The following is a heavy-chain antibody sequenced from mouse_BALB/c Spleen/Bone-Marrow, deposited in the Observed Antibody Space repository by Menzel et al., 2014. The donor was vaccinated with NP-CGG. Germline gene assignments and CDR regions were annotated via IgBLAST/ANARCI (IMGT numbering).Heavy chain of an antibody. CDR2: INPSNGGT. Sequence: QVQLQHPGAELVKPGASVKLSCKASGYTFTSYYMYWVKQRPGQGLEWFGEINPSNGGTNFNERFKNKATLTVDKSSSTAYMQLSSLTFEDSAVYYCSRGRRDALDYWGQGTSVTVSS. CDR3: SRGRRDALDY. J-gene: IGHJ4*01. V-gene: IGHV1S81*02. CDR1: GYTFTSYY.